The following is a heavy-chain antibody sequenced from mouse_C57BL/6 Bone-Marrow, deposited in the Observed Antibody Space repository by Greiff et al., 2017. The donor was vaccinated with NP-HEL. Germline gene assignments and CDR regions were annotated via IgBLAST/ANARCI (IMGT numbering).Heavy chain of an antibody. Sequence: VQLQQPGAELVKPGASVKLSCKASGYTFTSYWMQWVKQRPGQGLEWIGEIDPSDSYTNYNQKFKDKATLTVDKSSSTAYMQLSSLTSEDSAVYYCARRIYYGSSYAMDYWGQGTSVTVSS. D-gene: IGHD1-1*01. CDR2: IDPSDSYT. CDR1: GYTFTSYW. CDR3: ARRIYYGSSYAMDY. V-gene: IGHV1-50*01. J-gene: IGHJ4*01.